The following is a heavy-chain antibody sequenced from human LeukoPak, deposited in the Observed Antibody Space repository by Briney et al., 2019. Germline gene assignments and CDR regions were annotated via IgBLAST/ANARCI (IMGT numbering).Heavy chain of an antibody. V-gene: IGHV3-21*01. CDR2: ISSSSSYI. Sequence: SGGSLRLSCAASGFTFSSYSMNWVRQAPGKGLEWVSSISSSSSYIYYADSVKGRFTISRDNAKNSLYLQMNSLRAEDTAVYYCARVAQGATTENYFYYYMDVWGKGTTVTVSS. J-gene: IGHJ6*03. D-gene: IGHD4-11*01. CDR3: ARVAQGATTENYFYYYMDV. CDR1: GFTFSSYS.